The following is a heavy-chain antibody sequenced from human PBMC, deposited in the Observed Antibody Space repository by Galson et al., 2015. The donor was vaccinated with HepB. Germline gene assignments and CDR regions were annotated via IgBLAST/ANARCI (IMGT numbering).Heavy chain of an antibody. CDR3: TRGRGSGWYMGDY. CDR1: GYTFGDHY. Sequence: SLRLSCAASGYTFGDHYMDWVRQAPGKGLEWVGRARNKANSYTTEYAASVKGRFTISRDDSKSSLYLQMSSLKTEDTAVYYCTRGRGSGWYMGDYWGQGTLVTVSS. J-gene: IGHJ4*02. V-gene: IGHV3-72*01. D-gene: IGHD6-19*01. CDR2: ARNKANSYTT.